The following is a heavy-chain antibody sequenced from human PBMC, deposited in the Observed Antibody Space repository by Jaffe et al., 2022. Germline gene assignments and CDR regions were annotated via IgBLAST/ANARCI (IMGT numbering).Heavy chain of an antibody. V-gene: IGHV3-21*01. Sequence: EVQLVESGGGLVKPGGSLRLSCAASGFTFSSYSMNWVRQAPGKGLEWVSSISSSSSYIYYADSVKGRFTISRDNAKNSLYLQMNSLRAEDTAVYYCARDLFDYYYYMDVWGKGTTVTVSS. D-gene: IGHD2-21*01. CDR3: ARDLFDYYYYMDV. J-gene: IGHJ6*03. CDR2: ISSSSSYI. CDR1: GFTFSSYS.